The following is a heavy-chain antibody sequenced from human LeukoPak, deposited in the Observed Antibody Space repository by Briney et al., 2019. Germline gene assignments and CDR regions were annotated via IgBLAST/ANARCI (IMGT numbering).Heavy chain of an antibody. J-gene: IGHJ1*01. V-gene: IGHV1-18*01. CDR1: GYSFSNYG. Sequence: ASVKVSCKTSGYSFSNYGIVWVRQAPGQGLKWMGWISAKNGNTKSSQKVQGRVTMTTDSSTGISYLDLRSLRTDDTAVYYCARASDISWPFENWGQGTLVTVSS. CDR2: ISAKNGNT. D-gene: IGHD6-13*01. CDR3: ARASDISWPFEN.